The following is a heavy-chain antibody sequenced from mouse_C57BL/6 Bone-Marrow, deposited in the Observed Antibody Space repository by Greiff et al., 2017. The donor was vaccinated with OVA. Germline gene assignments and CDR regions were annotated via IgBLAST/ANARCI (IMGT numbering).Heavy chain of an antibody. J-gene: IGHJ2*01. D-gene: IGHD2-3*01. Sequence: DVHLVESGGGLVQPGGSLSLSCAASGFTFTDYYMSWVRQPPGKALEWLGFIRNKANGYTTEYSASVKGRFTISRDNSQSILYLQMNALRAEDSATYYCASLYDGYFDYWGQGTTLTVSS. V-gene: IGHV7-3*01. CDR2: IRNKANGYTT. CDR3: ASLYDGYFDY. CDR1: GFTFTDYY.